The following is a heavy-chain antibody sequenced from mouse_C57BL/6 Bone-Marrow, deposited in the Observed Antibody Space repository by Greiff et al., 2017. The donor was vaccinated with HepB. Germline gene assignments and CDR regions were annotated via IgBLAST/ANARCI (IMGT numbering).Heavy chain of an antibody. CDR1: GFTFSDYG. V-gene: IGHV5-17*01. CDR2: ISSGSSTI. Sequence: EVQGVESGGGLVKPGGSPKLSCAASGFTFSDYGMHWVRQAPEKGLEWVAYISSGSSTIYYADTVKGRFTISRDNAKNTLFLQMTSLRSEDTAMYYCARGTTVGGFAYWGQGTLVTVSA. CDR3: ARGTTVGGFAY. J-gene: IGHJ3*01. D-gene: IGHD1-1*01.